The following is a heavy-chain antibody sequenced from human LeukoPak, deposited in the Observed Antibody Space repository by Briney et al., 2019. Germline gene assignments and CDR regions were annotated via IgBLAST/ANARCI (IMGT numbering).Heavy chain of an antibody. J-gene: IGHJ4*02. V-gene: IGHV3-23*01. CDR1: GFTFSSYA. Sequence: PGGSLRLSCAASGFTFSSYAMSWVRQAPGKGLEWVSAISGSGGSTYYADSVKGRFTISRDNSKNTLYLQMNSLKAEDTAVYYCAKTAYYDFWSGSDYWGQGTLVTVSS. CDR2: ISGSGGST. D-gene: IGHD3-3*01. CDR3: AKTAYYDFWSGSDY.